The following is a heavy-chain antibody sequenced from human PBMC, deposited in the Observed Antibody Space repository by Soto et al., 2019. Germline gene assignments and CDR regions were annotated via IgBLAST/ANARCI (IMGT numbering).Heavy chain of an antibody. J-gene: IGHJ4*02. CDR2: ISSDEKTT. CDR3: ARVLGSSDSRNYHYRLFHH. V-gene: IGHV3-30*03. CDR1: GFTFSSYT. D-gene: IGHD3-22*01. Sequence: GGSLRLSCAASGFTFSSYTMHWVRQAPGKELQWVAVISSDEKTTSYADSVKGRFTISRDNSKDTLFLQMNSLRPEDTAFYYCARVLGSSDSRNYHYRLFHHWGQGTLVTVYS.